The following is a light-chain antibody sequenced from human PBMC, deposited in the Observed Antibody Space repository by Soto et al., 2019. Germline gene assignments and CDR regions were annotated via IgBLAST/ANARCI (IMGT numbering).Light chain of an antibody. CDR2: AAS. CDR3: LQVYSFPRT. J-gene: IGKJ1*01. Sequence: DIQMTQSQSSVSASVGDRITIACRASQVIGGRLAWFQQKPGKAPQYLIQAASILQSGVPSRFSGSGSGTEFILTINSLQPEDFASYFCLQVYSFPRTFGLGTKVEI. CDR1: QVIGGR. V-gene: IGKV1-12*01.